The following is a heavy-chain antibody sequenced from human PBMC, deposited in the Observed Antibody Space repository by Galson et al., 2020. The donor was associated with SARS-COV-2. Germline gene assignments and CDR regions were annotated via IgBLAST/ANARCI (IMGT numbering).Heavy chain of an antibody. J-gene: IGHJ4*02. Sequence: PGKGLEWVAVISYDGNKKYYADSVRGRFTISRGNSQNTLYLQMNSLRAEDTAVYYCAQQGLPSYYYLLTGATFDHWGQGTLVTVSS. CDR2: ISYDGNKK. CDR3: AQQGLPSYYYLLTGATFDH. V-gene: IGHV3-30*03. D-gene: IGHD3-9*01.